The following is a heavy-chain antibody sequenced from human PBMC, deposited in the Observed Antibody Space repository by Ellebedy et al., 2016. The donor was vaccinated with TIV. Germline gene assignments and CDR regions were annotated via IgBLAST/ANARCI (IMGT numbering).Heavy chain of an antibody. D-gene: IGHD2-15*01. J-gene: IGHJ6*02. CDR1: GFDFSSYT. CDR2: MYYRGST. V-gene: IGHV4-39*07. CDR3: ARLRVVAPGFYYYAMDV. Sequence: GSLRLSXAASGFDFSSYTMVWIRQPPGQGLEWIGSMYYRGSTYYNPSLKSRVTIAGDTSKNQFSLEVRSLTAADTAVYYCARLRVVAPGFYYYAMDVWGQGTTVIVSS.